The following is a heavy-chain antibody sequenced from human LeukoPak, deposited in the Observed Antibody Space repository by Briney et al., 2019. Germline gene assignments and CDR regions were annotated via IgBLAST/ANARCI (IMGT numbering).Heavy chain of an antibody. CDR1: GFTFSSYG. CDR3: ARPNLHYDSSGYYYYGY. D-gene: IGHD3-22*01. J-gene: IGHJ4*02. CDR2: ISYDGSNK. Sequence: GGSLRLSCAASGFTFSSYGVHWVRQAPGKGLEWVAVISYDGSNKYYADSVKGRFTISRDNSKNTLYLQMNSLRAEDTAVYYCARPNLHYDSSGYYYYGYWGQGTLVTVSS. V-gene: IGHV3-30*19.